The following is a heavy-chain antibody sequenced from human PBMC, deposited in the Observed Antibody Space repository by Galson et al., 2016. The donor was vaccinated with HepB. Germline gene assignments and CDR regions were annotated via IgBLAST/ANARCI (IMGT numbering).Heavy chain of an antibody. V-gene: IGHV3-15*01. J-gene: IGHJ6*02. CDR1: RFTFRNAW. D-gene: IGHD6-25*01. Sequence: SLRLSCAASRFTFRNAWMTWVRQAPGKGLEWVGRIKRKTDGGTTDYGAPVKGRFTISRDDSKNTLYLQMNNLKTEDAGVYYCATIDDALPRPTYSSGWDYYYGMDVGGQGTTVTVSS. CDR3: ATIDDALPRPTYSSGWDYYYGMDV. CDR2: IKRKTDGGTT.